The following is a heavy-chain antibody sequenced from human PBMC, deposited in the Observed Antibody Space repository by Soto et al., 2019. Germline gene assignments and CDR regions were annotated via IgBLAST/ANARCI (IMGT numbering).Heavy chain of an antibody. J-gene: IGHJ5*02. CDR1: GYTFTSYD. CDR2: MNPNSGNT. Sequence: QVQLVQSGAEVKKPGASVKVSCKASGYTFTSYDINWVRQATGQGLEWMGWMNPNSGNTGYAQQFQGRVTMTRNTSISTAYMELSSLRSEYTAVYYCARKVGYPGVLITPPNWFDPWGQGTLVTVSS. CDR3: ARKVGYPGVLITPPNWFDP. D-gene: IGHD2-8*01. V-gene: IGHV1-8*01.